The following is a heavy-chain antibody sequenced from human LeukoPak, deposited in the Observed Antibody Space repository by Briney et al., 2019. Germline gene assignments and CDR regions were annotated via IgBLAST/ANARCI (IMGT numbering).Heavy chain of an antibody. CDR1: GGSISYGGYY. V-gene: IGHV4-31*03. J-gene: IGHJ3*02. Sequence: SQTLSLTCTVSGGSISYGGYYWTWIRHHPGKGLEWIGYMHYSGDTHYNPSLKSRVTISVDTSKNHFSLKLSSVTAADTAMYYCARRVPDSSAPGIAFDIWGQGTMVTVSS. CDR3: ARRVPDSSAPGIAFDI. CDR2: MHYSGDT. D-gene: IGHD3-22*01.